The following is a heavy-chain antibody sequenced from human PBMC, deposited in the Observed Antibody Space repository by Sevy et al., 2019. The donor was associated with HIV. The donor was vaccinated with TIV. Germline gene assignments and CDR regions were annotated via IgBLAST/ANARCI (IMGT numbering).Heavy chain of an antibody. V-gene: IGHV3-7*01. CDR1: GFSLNNYW. CDR2: INQNGSVK. J-gene: IGHJ1*01. D-gene: IGHD6-13*01. Sequence: GGSLRLSCAVSGFSLNNYWMSWVRRAPGKGLEWVANINQNGSVKYYVDSVKGRFTISRDDARNLLYLQMNNLRVEDTALYYCVRAIAAEASFWGQGTLVTVSS. CDR3: VRAIAAEASF.